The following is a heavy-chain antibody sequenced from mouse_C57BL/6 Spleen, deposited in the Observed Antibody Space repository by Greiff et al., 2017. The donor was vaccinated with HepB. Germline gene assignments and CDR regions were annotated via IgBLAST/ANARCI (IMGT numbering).Heavy chain of an antibody. CDR1: FYTFTSYW. J-gene: IGHJ2*01. D-gene: IGHD5-1*01. CDR3: ARLEYLY. Sequence: SFNLSFNSSFYTFTSYWMHWVKHRPVQCLEWIGNINPSNGGTNYNEKFKSKATLTVDKSSSTAYMQLSSLTSEDSAVYYCARLEYLYWGQGTTLTVSS. V-gene: IGHV1-53*01. CDR2: INPSNGGT.